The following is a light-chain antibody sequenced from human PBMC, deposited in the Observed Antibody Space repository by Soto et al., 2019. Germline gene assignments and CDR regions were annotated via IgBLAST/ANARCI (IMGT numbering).Light chain of an antibody. J-gene: IGKJ1*01. Sequence: DIQMTQSPSTLSASVGDRVTITCRASQRIGDWLAWHQQRPGKAPKFLIYKASSLQSGVPSRFSGSGSGTEFNLTISSLQHDDFATYYCQQYNGNSETFGQGTKVTIK. V-gene: IGKV1-5*03. CDR2: KAS. CDR3: QQYNGNSET. CDR1: QRIGDW.